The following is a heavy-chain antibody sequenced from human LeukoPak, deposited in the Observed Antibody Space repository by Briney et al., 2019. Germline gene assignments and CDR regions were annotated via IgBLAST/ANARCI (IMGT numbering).Heavy chain of an antibody. Sequence: PSETLSLTCTVSGGSISSSGYYWGWIRQPPGKGLEWIGSIYYSGGTYYNPSLKSRVTISVDTSKNQFSLELSFVTAADTAVYYCASPINYDILTGYLTTFDYWGQGILVTVSS. CDR1: GGSISSSGYY. CDR2: IYYSGGT. CDR3: ASPINYDILTGYLTTFDY. D-gene: IGHD3-9*01. J-gene: IGHJ4*02. V-gene: IGHV4-39*01.